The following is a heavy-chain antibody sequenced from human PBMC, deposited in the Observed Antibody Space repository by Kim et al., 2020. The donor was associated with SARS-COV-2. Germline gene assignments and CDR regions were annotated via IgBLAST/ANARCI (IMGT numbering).Heavy chain of an antibody. CDR1: GYTFTSYA. CDR2: INTNTGNP. V-gene: IGHV7-4-1*02. CDR3: ARGLGGTIFGVVVYYYYMDV. J-gene: IGHJ6*03. D-gene: IGHD3-3*01. Sequence: ASVKVSCKASGYTFTSYAMNWVRQAPGQGLEWMGWINTNTGNPTYAQGFTGRFVFSLDTSVSTAYLQISSLKAEDTAVYYCARGLGGTIFGVVVYYYYMDVWGKGATVTVSS.